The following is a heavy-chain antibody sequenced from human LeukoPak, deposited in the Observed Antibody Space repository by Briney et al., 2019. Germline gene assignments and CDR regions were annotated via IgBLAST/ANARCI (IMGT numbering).Heavy chain of an antibody. V-gene: IGHV3-48*01. J-gene: IGHJ4*02. CDR2: ISSGSRII. Sequence: GGSLRLSCAASGFTFSTYNMNWVRQAPGKGLEWVSFISSGSRIIYYADSVKGRFTVSRDNAKNSLYLQMNNLRAEDTAVFYCARDRVFDSWGQGTLVTVSS. CDR3: ARDRVFDS. CDR1: GFTFSTYN.